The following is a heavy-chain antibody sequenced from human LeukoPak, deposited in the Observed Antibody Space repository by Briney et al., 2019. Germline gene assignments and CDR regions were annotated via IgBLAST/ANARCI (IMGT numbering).Heavy chain of an antibody. J-gene: IGHJ4*02. V-gene: IGHV3-21*01. D-gene: IGHD3-10*01. CDR2: ISSSHNNI. CDR1: GFTFSSYR. CDR3: AKHYMGSSYNRAVDY. Sequence: GGSLRLSCAASGFTFSSYRMNWVRQAPGKGLDWVSSISSSHNNIYYADSVKGRFSISRDNAKNSLFLQMNSLRAEDTAVYYCAKHYMGSSYNRAVDYWGQGTLVTVSS.